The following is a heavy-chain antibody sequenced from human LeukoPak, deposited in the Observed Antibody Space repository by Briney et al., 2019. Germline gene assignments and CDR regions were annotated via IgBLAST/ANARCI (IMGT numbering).Heavy chain of an antibody. CDR3: AKQLGYCSDGSCYFPY. Sequence: GGSLRLSCAASGFIFNKHAMSWVRQAPGKGLEWVSGLSGSGGSTDYADSMKGRFTVSRDNSKNTLFLQMNSLRAEDTAVYYCAKQLGYCSDGSCYFPYWGQGTLVTVSS. CDR1: GFIFNKHA. V-gene: IGHV3-23*01. CDR2: LSGSGGST. D-gene: IGHD2-15*01. J-gene: IGHJ4*02.